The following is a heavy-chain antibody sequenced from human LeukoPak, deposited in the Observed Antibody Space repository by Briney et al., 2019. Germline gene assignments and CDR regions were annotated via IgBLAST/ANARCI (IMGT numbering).Heavy chain of an antibody. J-gene: IGHJ5*02. V-gene: IGHV4-59*01. CDR2: LYYRVTS. Sequence: SETLSLTCTVSGDSINNYWSWIRQPPGKGLEWIGYLYYRVTSDYNPSLKRRVTISVDTSKNQFSLKLSSVTAADMAVYYWARDQERYCSGGSCYPAYNWFDPWGQGTLVTVSS. D-gene: IGHD2-15*01. CDR1: GDSINNY. CDR3: ARDQERYCSGGSCYPAYNWFDP.